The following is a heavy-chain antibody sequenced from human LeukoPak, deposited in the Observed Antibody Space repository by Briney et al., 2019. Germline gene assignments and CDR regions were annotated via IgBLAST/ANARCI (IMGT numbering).Heavy chain of an antibody. J-gene: IGHJ3*02. CDR2: IYPGDSDT. CDR3: ARRSYDFWSGSYDAFDI. CDR1: GYSFTSYW. Sequence: GESLQISCKGSGYSFTSYWIGWVRQMPGKGLEWMGIIYPGDSDTRYSPSFQGQVTISADKSISTAYLQWSSLKATDTAMYYCARRSYDFWSGSYDAFDIWGQGTMVTVSS. D-gene: IGHD3-3*01. V-gene: IGHV5-51*01.